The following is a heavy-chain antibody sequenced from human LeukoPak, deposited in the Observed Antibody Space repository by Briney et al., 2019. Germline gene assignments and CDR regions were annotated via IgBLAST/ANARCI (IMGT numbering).Heavy chain of an antibody. Sequence: GGSLRLSCAASGFTFSSYGMHWVRQAPGKGLEWVAVISYDGSNKYYADSVKGRFTISRDNSKNTLYLQMNSLRAEDTAVYYCAKTQYYYGSGSYSAPDYWGQGTLVTVSS. CDR1: GFTFSSYG. J-gene: IGHJ4*02. CDR3: AKTQYYYGSGSYSAPDY. V-gene: IGHV3-30*18. CDR2: ISYDGSNK. D-gene: IGHD3-10*01.